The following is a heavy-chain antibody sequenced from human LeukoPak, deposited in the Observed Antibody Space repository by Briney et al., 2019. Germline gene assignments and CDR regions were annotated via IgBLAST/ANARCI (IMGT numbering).Heavy chain of an antibody. D-gene: IGHD3-3*01. J-gene: IGHJ6*03. CDR1: GFTFSSYA. V-gene: IGHV3-30*04. Sequence: HPGGSLRLSCAASGFTFSSYAMHWVRQAPGKGLEWVAVISYDGSNKYYADSVKGRFTISRDNSKNTLYLQMNSLRAEDTAVYYCARDGGWDFWSGYYYPVYYYYYMDVWGKGTTVTVSS. CDR3: ARDGGWDFWSGYYYPVYYYYYMDV. CDR2: ISYDGSNK.